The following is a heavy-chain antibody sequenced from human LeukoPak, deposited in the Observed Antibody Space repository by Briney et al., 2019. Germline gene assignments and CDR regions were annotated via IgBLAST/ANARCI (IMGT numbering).Heavy chain of an antibody. J-gene: IGHJ6*02. V-gene: IGHV3-7*03. D-gene: IGHD6-19*01. CDR3: ARVRYSSGWYYYYYGMDV. Sequence: GGSLRLSCAASGFTFSSYWMSWVRQAPGKGLEWVASIKQDGSEKYYVDSVKGRFTIPRDNAKNSLYLQMNSLRAEDTAVYYCARVRYSSGWYYYYYGMDVWGQGTTVTVSS. CDR1: GFTFSSYW. CDR2: IKQDGSEK.